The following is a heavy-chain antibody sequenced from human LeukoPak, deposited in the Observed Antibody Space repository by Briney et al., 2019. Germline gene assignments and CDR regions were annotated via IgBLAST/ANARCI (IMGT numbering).Heavy chain of an antibody. Sequence: ASVKVSCKASGYTFTGYYMHWVRQAPGQGLEWMGRINPNSGGTNYAQKFQGRVTMTRDTSISTAYMELGRLRSDDTAVYYCARAGKYYYDSSDDAFDIWGQGTMVTVSS. D-gene: IGHD3-22*01. V-gene: IGHV1-2*06. CDR1: GYTFTGYY. CDR3: ARAGKYYYDSSDDAFDI. J-gene: IGHJ3*02. CDR2: INPNSGGT.